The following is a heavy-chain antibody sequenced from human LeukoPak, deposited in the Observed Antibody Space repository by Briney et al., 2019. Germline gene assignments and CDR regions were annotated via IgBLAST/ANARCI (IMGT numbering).Heavy chain of an antibody. D-gene: IGHD3-3*01. CDR1: GYTLTELS. V-gene: IGHV1-24*01. CDR2: FDPEDGET. Sequence: ASVRVSCKVSGYTLTELSMHWVRQAPGKGLEWMGGFDPEDGETIYAQKFQGRVTMTEDTSTDTAYMELSSLRSDDTAVYYCARVVADFNDFDYWGQGTLVTVSS. J-gene: IGHJ4*02. CDR3: ARVVADFNDFDY.